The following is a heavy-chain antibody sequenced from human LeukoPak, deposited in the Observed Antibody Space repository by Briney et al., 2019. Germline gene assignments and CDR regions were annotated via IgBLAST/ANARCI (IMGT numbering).Heavy chain of an antibody. CDR3: TTVSSSWAIGAFDI. CDR1: GFTFSNAW. CDR2: IKSKTDGGTT. V-gene: IGHV3-15*01. Sequence: PGGSLRLSCAASGFTFSNAWMSWVRQAPGKGLEWVGRIKSKTDGGTTDYAAPVKGRFTISRDDSKNTLYLQMNSLKTEDTAVYYCTTVSSSWAIGAFDIWGQGTMVTVSS. D-gene: IGHD6-13*01. J-gene: IGHJ3*02.